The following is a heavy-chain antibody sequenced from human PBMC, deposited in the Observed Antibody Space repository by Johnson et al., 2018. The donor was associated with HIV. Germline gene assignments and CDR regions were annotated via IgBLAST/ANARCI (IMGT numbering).Heavy chain of an antibody. Sequence: QVQLVESGGGLVKPGGSLRLSCTASEFSFSDYSLRCLRQAPGKGLNWVSFVSVSGNNIDCLSGNNLDCTGRFTISREDAKNSLYLQMNSLRAEDTAVYYCARFDGFITTLRVIGDAFDVWGQGTMVTVSS. V-gene: IGHV3-11*04. CDR2: VSVSGNNI. J-gene: IGHJ3*01. CDR1: EFSFSDYS. D-gene: IGHD3-22*01. CDR3: ARFDGFITTLRVIGDAFDV.